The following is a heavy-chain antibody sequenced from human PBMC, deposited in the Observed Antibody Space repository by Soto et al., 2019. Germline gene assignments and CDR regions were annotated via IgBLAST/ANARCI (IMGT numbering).Heavy chain of an antibody. J-gene: IGHJ6*02. V-gene: IGHV5-10-1*01. Sequence: GESLKISCKSSGYSFTNDWITWVRQMPGKGLEWMGRIDPSDSYTNYSPSFKGHVIISVDTSISTAYLQWSSLKASDTAIYYCASSMDVWGQGTTVTVSS. CDR1: GYSFTNDW. CDR3: ASSMDV. CDR2: IDPSDSYT.